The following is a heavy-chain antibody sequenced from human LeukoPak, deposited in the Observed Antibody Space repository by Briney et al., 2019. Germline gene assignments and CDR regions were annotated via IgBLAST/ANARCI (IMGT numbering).Heavy chain of an antibody. CDR3: AKRLIFGDFDY. CDR2: IRYDGSNK. Sequence: GASVKVSCKSSGYTFNGCYMHWVRQAPGKGLEWVAFIRYDGSNKYYADSVKGRFTISRDNSKNTLYLQMNSLRAEDTAVYYCAKRLIFGDFDYWGQGTLVTVSS. J-gene: IGHJ4*02. V-gene: IGHV3-30*02. CDR1: GYTFNGCY. D-gene: IGHD3-10*01.